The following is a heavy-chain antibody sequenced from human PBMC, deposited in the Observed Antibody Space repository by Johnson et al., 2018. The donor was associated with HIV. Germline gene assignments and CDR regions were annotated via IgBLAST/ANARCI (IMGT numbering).Heavy chain of an antibody. V-gene: IGHV3-64*01. Sequence: VQLVESGGGLVRPGGSLRLSCTASGFAFSGYAMHWVRQAPGKGLEYVSSISSNGGGTYYANSVRGRFTISRDNSKNTLYLQMGSLRVEDMAVYYCARDGYYDRSGYWGLDAFHIWGQGTTVTVSS. CDR1: GFAFSGYA. CDR2: ISSNGGGT. CDR3: ARDGYYDRSGYWGLDAFHI. D-gene: IGHD3-22*01. J-gene: IGHJ3*02.